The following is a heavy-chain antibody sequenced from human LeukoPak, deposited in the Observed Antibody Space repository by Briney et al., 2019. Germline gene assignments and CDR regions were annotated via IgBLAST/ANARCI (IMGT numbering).Heavy chain of an antibody. D-gene: IGHD3-10*01. CDR1: GGSFSGYY. CDR3: ARGWFGESHAPFGY. J-gene: IGHJ4*02. Sequence: SETLSLTCAVYGGSFSGYYWSWIRQPPGKGLEWIGEINHSGSTNYNPSLKSRVTISVDTSKNQFSLKLSSVTAADTAVYYCARGWFGESHAPFGYWGQGTLVTVSS. V-gene: IGHV4-34*01. CDR2: INHSGST.